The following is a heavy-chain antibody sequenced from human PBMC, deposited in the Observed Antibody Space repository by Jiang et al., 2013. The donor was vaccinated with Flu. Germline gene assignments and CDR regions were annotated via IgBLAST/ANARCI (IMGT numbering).Heavy chain of an antibody. CDR2: MNPNSGNT. CDR1: GYTFTSYD. V-gene: IGHV1-8*01. D-gene: IGHD3-16*01. J-gene: IGHJ5*02. Sequence: GAEVKKPGASVKVSCKASGYTFTSYDINWVRQATGQGLEWMGWMNPNSGNTGYAQKFQGRVTMTRNTSISTAYMELSSLRSEDTAVYYCARSGAGWYSVGGNWFDPWGQGTLVTVSS. CDR3: ARSGAGWYSVGGNWFDP.